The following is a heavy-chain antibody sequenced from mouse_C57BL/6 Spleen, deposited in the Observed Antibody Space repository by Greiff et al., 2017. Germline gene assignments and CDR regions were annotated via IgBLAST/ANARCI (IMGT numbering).Heavy chain of an antibody. V-gene: IGHV1-81*01. CDR2: IYPRSGNT. CDR3: ARSGFYYDYDDAMDY. CDR1: GYTFTSYG. Sequence: VKLQEFGAELARPGASVKLSCKASGYTFTSYGISWVKQRTGQGLEWIGEIYPRSGNTYYNEKFKGKATLTADKSSSTAYMELRSLTSEDSAVDFCARSGFYYDYDDAMDYWGQGTSVTVSS. J-gene: IGHJ4*01. D-gene: IGHD2-4*01.